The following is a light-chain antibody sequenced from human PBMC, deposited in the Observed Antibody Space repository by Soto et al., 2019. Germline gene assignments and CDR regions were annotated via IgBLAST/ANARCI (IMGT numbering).Light chain of an antibody. J-gene: IGKJ4*01. CDR2: GAS. CDR1: QSVSSDY. CDR3: QQYGSTPPVT. Sequence: EIVLTQSPGTLSLSPGERATLSCRASQSVSSDYLSWYQQKPGQPPRLLIYGASYRATGIPDRFSGGGSGTDFTRTISRREAEDFAVYYCQQYGSTPPVTFGGGTKVEIK. V-gene: IGKV3-20*01.